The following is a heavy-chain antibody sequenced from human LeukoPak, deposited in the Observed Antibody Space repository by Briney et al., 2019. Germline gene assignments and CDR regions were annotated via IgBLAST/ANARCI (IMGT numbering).Heavy chain of an antibody. CDR1: GYSISSGYY. CDR2: IYHSGCT. D-gene: IGHD5-18*01. J-gene: IGHJ4*02. CDR3: ARLYSCGYLDY. V-gene: IGHV4-38-2*01. Sequence: SETLSLTCAVSGYSISSGYYWGWIRQPPGKGLEWIGSIYHSGCTYYNPSLKSRVTISVDTSKNQFSLKLSSVTAADTAVYYCARLYSCGYLDYWGQGTLVTVSS.